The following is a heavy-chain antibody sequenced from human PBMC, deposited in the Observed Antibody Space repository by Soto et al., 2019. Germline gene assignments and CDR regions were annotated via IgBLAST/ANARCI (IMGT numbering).Heavy chain of an antibody. Sequence: PGGSLRLSCAPSGFTFSSYAMSWVRQAPGKGLEWVSAISGSGGSTYYADSVKGRFTISRDNSKNTLYLQMNSLKAEDTAVYYCEKDLGPYYYDSSGYFYYFDYWGQGTLVTVSS. CDR2: ISGSGGST. J-gene: IGHJ4*02. V-gene: IGHV3-23*01. D-gene: IGHD3-22*01. CDR1: GFTFSSYA. CDR3: EKDLGPYYYDSSGYFYYFDY.